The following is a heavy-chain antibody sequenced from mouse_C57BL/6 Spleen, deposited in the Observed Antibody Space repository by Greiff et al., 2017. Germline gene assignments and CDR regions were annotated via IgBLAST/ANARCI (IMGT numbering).Heavy chain of an antibody. CDR2: IYPGDGDT. V-gene: IGHV1-82*01. Sequence: QVQLQQSGPELVKPGASVKISCKASGYAFSSSWMNWVKQRPGKGLEWIGRIYPGDGDTNYNGKFKGKATLTADKSSSTAYMQLSSLTSEDSAVXFCARWPYYSKPYYFDYWGQGTTLTVSS. CDR3: ARWPYYSKPYYFDY. J-gene: IGHJ2*01. D-gene: IGHD2-5*01. CDR1: GYAFSSSW.